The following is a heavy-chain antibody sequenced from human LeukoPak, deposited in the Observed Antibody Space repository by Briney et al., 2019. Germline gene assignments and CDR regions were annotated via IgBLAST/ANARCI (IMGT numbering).Heavy chain of an antibody. CDR1: GGTFSGYY. Sequence: SETLSLTCAVYGGTFSGYYWSWIRQPPGKGLEWIGEINHSGSTNYNPSLKSRVTISVDTSKNQFSLKLSSVTAADTAVYYCARGGRWLQLGSFDYWGQGTLVTVSS. D-gene: IGHD5-24*01. CDR3: ARGGRWLQLGSFDY. J-gene: IGHJ4*02. V-gene: IGHV4-34*01. CDR2: INHSGST.